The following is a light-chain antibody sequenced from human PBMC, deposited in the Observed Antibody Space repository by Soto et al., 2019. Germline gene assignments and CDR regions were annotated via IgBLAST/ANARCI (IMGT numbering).Light chain of an antibody. V-gene: IGKV3-15*01. CDR2: GAS. CDR3: QHYNNWPPDYT. J-gene: IGKJ2*01. Sequence: VMTQSPATLSVSPGETATLSCRASQSIRSYLVWYQQKPGQAPRLLIYGASMRATGVPTRFSGSGSGTEFTLTISSLQSEDFAVYYCQHYNNWPPDYTFGQGTKVEIK. CDR1: QSIRSY.